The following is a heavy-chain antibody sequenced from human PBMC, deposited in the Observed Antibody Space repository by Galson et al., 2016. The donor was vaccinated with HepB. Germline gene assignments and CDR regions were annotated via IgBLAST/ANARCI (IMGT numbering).Heavy chain of an antibody. CDR2: ISYDGSNK. D-gene: IGHD3-22*01. CDR3: ARDINLYDSSGYYYDPSRNADY. CDR1: GFTLNSYA. Sequence: SLRLSCAASGFTLNSYAVNWVRRAPGKGLEWVAVISYDGSNKYYTDSVKGRFTISRDNSKNTLYLQMNSLRAEDTAVYYCARDINLYDSSGYYYDPSRNADYWGQGTLVTVSS. V-gene: IGHV3-30-3*01. J-gene: IGHJ4*02.